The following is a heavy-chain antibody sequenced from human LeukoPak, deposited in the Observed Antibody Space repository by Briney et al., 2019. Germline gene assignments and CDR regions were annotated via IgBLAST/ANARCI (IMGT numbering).Heavy chain of an antibody. CDR1: GYTFTTYG. CDR2: ISAYNGNT. J-gene: IGHJ3*02. CDR3: ARHCLYYYDSSGYCAFDI. Sequence: ASVKVSCKASGYTFTTYGISWVRQAPGQGLEWMGWISAYNGNTNYAQKFQGRVTMTTDTSTSTAYMELRSLRSDDTAVYYCARHCLYYYDSSGYCAFDIWGQGTMVTVSS. V-gene: IGHV1-18*01. D-gene: IGHD3-22*01.